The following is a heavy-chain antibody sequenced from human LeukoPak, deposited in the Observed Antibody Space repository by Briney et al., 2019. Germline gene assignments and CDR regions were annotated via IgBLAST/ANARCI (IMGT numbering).Heavy chain of an antibody. Sequence: PGGSLRLSCAASGFTFSSYSINWVHQAPGKGLEWVSSISSSGSYIYYADSLKDRFTISRDNAKNSLYLQMNSLRAEDTAVYYCARGGTSSTNTWFDPWGQGTLVTVSS. V-gene: IGHV3-21*01. J-gene: IGHJ5*02. CDR1: GFTFSSYS. CDR2: ISSSGSYI. D-gene: IGHD2-2*01. CDR3: ARGGTSSTNTWFDP.